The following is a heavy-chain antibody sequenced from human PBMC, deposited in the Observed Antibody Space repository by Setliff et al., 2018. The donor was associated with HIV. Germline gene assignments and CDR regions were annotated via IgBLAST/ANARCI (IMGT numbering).Heavy chain of an antibody. V-gene: IGHV1-69*05. CDR3: ALASIVSTARWNH. CDR2: IIPRFGTA. CDR1: GGTFSSFG. D-gene: IGHD1-26*01. Sequence: EASVKVSCKASGGTFSSFGISWVRQAPGQELEWMGGIIPRFGTANYAQNFQGRVTMTRDTSISTAYMDLSSLTSDDTAVYYCALASIVSTARWNHWGRGTLVTVSS. J-gene: IGHJ5*02.